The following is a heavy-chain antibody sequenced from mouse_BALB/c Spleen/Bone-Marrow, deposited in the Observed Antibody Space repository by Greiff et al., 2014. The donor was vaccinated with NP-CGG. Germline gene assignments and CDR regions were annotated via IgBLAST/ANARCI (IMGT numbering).Heavy chain of an antibody. CDR2: IRNKANGYTT. D-gene: IGHD1-2*01. J-gene: IGHJ1*01. CDR3: ARDRTTATLYWYFDV. CDR1: GFTFTDYY. V-gene: IGHV7-3*02. Sequence: EVMLVESGGGLVQPGGSLRLSCATSGFTFTDYYMSWVRQPPGKALEWLGFIRNKANGYTTEYSASVKGRFTISRDNSQSILNLQMNTLRAEDSATYYCARDRTTATLYWYFDVWGAGTTVTVSS.